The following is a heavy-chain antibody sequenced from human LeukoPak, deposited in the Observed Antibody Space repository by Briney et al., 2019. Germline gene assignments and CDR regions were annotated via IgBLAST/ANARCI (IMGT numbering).Heavy chain of an antibody. D-gene: IGHD3-10*01. V-gene: IGHV4-34*01. CDR1: GGSFSGYY. CDR3: ARVTGRYGSGSYSYYFDY. Sequence: SETLSLTCAVYGGSFSGYYWSWIRQPPGKGLEWIGEINHSGSTNYNPSLKSRVTMSLDTSKNQFSLKLSSVTAADTAVYYCARVTGRYGSGSYSYYFDYWGQGTLVTVSS. CDR2: INHSGST. J-gene: IGHJ4*02.